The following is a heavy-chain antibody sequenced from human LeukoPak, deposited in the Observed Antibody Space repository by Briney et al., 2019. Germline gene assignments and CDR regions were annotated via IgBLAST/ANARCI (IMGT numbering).Heavy chain of an antibody. CDR3: ARGLVKGNRKKPTAXXXWFDP. Sequence: PSETLSLTCAVYGGSFSGYYWSWIRQPPGKGLEWIGEINHSGSTNYNPSLKSRVTISVDTSKNQFSLKLSSVTAADTAVYYCARGLVKGNRKKPTAXXXWFDPWGQGTLVTVSS. D-gene: IGHD2-21*02. CDR2: INHSGST. V-gene: IGHV4-34*01. J-gene: IGHJ5*02. CDR1: GGSFSGYY.